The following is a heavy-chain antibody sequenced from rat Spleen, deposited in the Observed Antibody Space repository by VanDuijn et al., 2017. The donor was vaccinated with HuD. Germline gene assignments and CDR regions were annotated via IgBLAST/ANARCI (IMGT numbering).Heavy chain of an antibody. J-gene: IGHJ2*01. Sequence: QVQLKESGPGLVQPSQTLSLTCIVSGLSLSSYGVIWVRQPPGKGMEWRGVIWGNGDTYYNSALKSRLSISRDTSKNQVFLKMNSLQTDDTAIYYCTRDKTYYFDYWGQGVMVTVSS. V-gene: IGHV2-13*01. CDR3: TRDKTYYFDY. CDR2: IWGNGDT. CDR1: GLSLSSYG.